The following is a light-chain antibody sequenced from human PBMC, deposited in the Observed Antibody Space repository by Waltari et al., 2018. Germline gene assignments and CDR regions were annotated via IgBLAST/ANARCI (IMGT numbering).Light chain of an antibody. CDR3: LSYSGRSDYV. CDR1: STNVGGYNL. CDR2: GVP. Sequence: QSALTQPASVSGSPGQAITISCTGTSTNVGGYNLVSWYRQYPGKAPGWMIFGVPERPSGISNRLSGSKSGTTATLTISGLQAEDEADYYCLSYSGRSDYVFGTGTRV. J-gene: IGLJ1*01. V-gene: IGLV2-23*02.